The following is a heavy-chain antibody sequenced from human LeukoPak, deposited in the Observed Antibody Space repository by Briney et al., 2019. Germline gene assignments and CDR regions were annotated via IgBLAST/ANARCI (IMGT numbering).Heavy chain of an antibody. Sequence: ASEPLSLSCAVYGGSFSGYFRGCIRQPPGEGLELIWEINNSGSTNYNPSLKSRVTISVDTSKNQFSLKLSSVTAADTAVYYCARVRVVPAAIGFQLQPPDYWGQGTLVTVSS. CDR1: GGSFSGYF. CDR3: ARVRVVPAAIGFQLQPPDY. V-gene: IGHV4-34*01. D-gene: IGHD2-2*01. J-gene: IGHJ4*02. CDR2: INNSGST.